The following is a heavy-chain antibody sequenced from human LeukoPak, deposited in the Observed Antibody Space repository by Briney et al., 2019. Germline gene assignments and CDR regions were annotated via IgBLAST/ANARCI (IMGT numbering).Heavy chain of an antibody. D-gene: IGHD3-10*01. V-gene: IGHV3-30*02. CDR1: GFTFSSYG. Sequence: GGSLRLSCAASGFTFSSYGMHWVRQAPGKGLEWVAFIRYGGSNKYYADSVKGRFTISRDNSKNTLYLQMNSLRAEDTAVYYCATIGPLLWFGEFPLGYWGQGTLVTVSS. CDR3: ATIGPLLWFGEFPLGY. CDR2: IRYGGSNK. J-gene: IGHJ4*02.